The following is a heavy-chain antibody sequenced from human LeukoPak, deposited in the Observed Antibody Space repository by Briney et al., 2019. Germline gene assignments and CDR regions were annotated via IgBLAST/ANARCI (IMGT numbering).Heavy chain of an antibody. CDR2: ISSSSYI. CDR1: GFTFSSYS. J-gene: IGHJ4*02. D-gene: IGHD2-15*01. CDR3: ARGYCSGGSCRKLDY. Sequence: PGGSLRLSCAASGFTFSSYSMNWVRQAPGKGLEWVSSISSSSYIYYADSVKGRFTISRDNAKNSLYLQMNSLRAEDTAVYYCARGYCSGGSCRKLDYWGQGTLVTVSS. V-gene: IGHV3-21*01.